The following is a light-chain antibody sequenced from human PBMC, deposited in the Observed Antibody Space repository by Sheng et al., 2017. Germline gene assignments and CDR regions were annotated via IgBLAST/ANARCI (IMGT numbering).Light chain of an antibody. V-gene: IGLV2-14*01. CDR3: SAFAGSDSVI. Sequence: QSALTQPASVSGSPGQSITISCTGTSSDVGGYNYVSWYQQHPGKAPKLMIYDVSNRPSGVSDRFSGSKSGNTASLTISGLQAEDEADYYCSAFAGSDSVIFGAGTKLTVL. J-gene: IGLJ2*01. CDR1: SSDVGGYNY. CDR2: DVS.